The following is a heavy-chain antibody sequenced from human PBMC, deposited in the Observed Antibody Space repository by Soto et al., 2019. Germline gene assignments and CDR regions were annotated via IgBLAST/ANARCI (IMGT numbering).Heavy chain of an antibody. J-gene: IGHJ6*02. CDR3: AKDLTISWGGYYSGMDV. CDR2: ISGSGGST. V-gene: IGHV3-23*01. Sequence: EVQLLESGGGLVQPGGSLRLSCAASGFTFSSYAMSWVRQAPGKGLAWVSAISGSGGSTYYADSVKGRFTISRDNSKNTVYLQMNSLRAEDTAVYYCAKDLTISWGGYYSGMDVWGQGTTVTVSS. CDR1: GFTFSSYA. D-gene: IGHD3-3*01.